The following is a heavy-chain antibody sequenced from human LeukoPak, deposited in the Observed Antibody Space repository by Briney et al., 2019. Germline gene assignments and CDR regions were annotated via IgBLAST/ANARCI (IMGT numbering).Heavy chain of an antibody. J-gene: IGHJ5*02. D-gene: IGHD6-13*01. CDR2: TYYRSKWYN. Sequence: SQTLSLTCAISGDSVSSNSAAWNWIRQSPSRGLEWLGRTYYRSKWYNDYAVSVKSRITINPDTSKNQFSLQLNSVTPEDTAVYYCARDGYSSSWYPVDPNWFDPWGQGTLVTDSS. CDR1: GDSVSSNSAA. V-gene: IGHV6-1*01. CDR3: ARDGYSSSWYPVDPNWFDP.